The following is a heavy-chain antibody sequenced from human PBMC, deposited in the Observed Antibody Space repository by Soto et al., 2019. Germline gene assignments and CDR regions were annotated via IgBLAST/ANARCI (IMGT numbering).Heavy chain of an antibody. CDR1: GLTVSSFH. Sequence: GGGLIQPGGSLRVSCEASGLTVSSFHMSWVRQAPGKGLEWVSVIYAGGRTSYVDSVKGRFTISRDHSKNTVYLQMNSLRAEDTAVYFCARGTEYKYYGLDVWGQGTTVTVS. CDR3: ARGTEYKYYGLDV. CDR2: IYAGGRT. D-gene: IGHD3-10*01. J-gene: IGHJ6*02. V-gene: IGHV3-53*01.